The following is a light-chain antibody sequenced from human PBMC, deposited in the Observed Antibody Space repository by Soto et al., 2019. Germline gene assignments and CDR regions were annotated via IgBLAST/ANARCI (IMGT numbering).Light chain of an antibody. J-gene: IGLJ1*01. Sequence: QSVLTQPASVSGSPGQSITISCTGTSSDVGGYDYVSWYQLHPGKAPKLMVFEVNNRPSGVSYRFSGSKSGNTASLTISGLQAEDEADYYCQSYDNSLSHTVFGSGTKVTVL. CDR1: SSDVGGYDY. V-gene: IGLV2-14*01. CDR2: EVN. CDR3: QSYDNSLSHTV.